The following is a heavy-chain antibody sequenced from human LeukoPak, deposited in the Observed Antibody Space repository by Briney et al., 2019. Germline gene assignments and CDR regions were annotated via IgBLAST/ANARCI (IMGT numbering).Heavy chain of an antibody. V-gene: IGHV1-69*04. CDR1: GGTSSSYT. CDR3: AREIDYYDSSGYDY. CDR2: IIPILGIA. Sequence: ASVKVSCKASGGTSSSYTISWVRQAPGQGLEWMGRIIPILGIANYAQKFQGRVTITADKSTSTAYMELSSLRSEDTAVYYCAREIDYYDSSGYDYWGQGTLVTVSS. J-gene: IGHJ4*02. D-gene: IGHD3-22*01.